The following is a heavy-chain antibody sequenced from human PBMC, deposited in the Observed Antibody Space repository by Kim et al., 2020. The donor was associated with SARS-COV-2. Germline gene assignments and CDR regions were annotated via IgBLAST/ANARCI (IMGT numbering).Heavy chain of an antibody. CDR3: VRGFFDS. Sequence: NYAESVKGRFTISRDNAKNTLYLQMNSLRAEDTAVYYCVRGFFDSWGQGTLVTVSS. V-gene: IGHV3-74*01. J-gene: IGHJ4*02.